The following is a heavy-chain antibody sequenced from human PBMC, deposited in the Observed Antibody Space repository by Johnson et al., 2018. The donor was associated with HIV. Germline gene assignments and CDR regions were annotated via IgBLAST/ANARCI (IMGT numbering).Heavy chain of an antibody. CDR2: IGTTGDT. CDR3: ARGNITMIVGTSYAFDI. CDR1: GFSSSRYA. V-gene: IGHV3-13*01. D-gene: IGHD3-22*01. Sequence: MLLVESGGGLVQPGGSLRLSCAASGFSSSRYAMHWIRQATGKGLEWVSGIGTTGDTYYANSVKGRFTISRDNSKNTLYLQMGSLRAEDMAVYYCARGNITMIVGTSYAFDIWGQGTMVTVSS. J-gene: IGHJ3*02.